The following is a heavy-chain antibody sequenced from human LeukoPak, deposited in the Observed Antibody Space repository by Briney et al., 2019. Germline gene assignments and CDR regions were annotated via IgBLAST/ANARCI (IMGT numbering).Heavy chain of an antibody. V-gene: IGHV3-30*02. Sequence: PGGSLRLSCAASGFTFSSYGMHWVRQAPGKGLEWVAFIRYDGSNKYYADSVKGRFTISRDDSKNTLYLQMNSLRAEDTAVYYCATLNGDTISGTCWGQGTLVTVSS. CDR2: IRYDGSNK. D-gene: IGHD3-10*01. CDR3: ATLNGDTISGTC. CDR1: GFTFSSYG. J-gene: IGHJ4*02.